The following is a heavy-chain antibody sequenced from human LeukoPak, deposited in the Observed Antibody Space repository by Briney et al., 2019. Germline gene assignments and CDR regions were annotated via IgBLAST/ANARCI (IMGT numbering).Heavy chain of an antibody. Sequence: SETLSLTCAVYGGSFSGYYWSWIRQPPGKGLEWIGEINHSGSTNYNPSLKSRVTISVDTSKNQFSLKLSSVTAADTAVYYCASMCTNGVCFPVPHWFDPWGQGTLVTVSS. J-gene: IGHJ5*02. D-gene: IGHD2-8*01. CDR1: GGSFSGYY. CDR2: INHSGST. CDR3: ASMCTNGVCFPVPHWFDP. V-gene: IGHV4-34*01.